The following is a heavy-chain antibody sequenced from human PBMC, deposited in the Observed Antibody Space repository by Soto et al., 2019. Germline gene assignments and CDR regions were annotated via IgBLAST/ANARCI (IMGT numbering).Heavy chain of an antibody. J-gene: IGHJ2*01. Sequence: EVQLVESGGGLVRPGGSLRLSCAASGFTFNTAWMNWIRQGPGKGLEWVGRLKSIIDGGTTDYAAPVEGRFTISRDDSRKTLYLEMNSLETEDTAIYYCASSRGDHDPANWYFDLWGRGTLVTVSS. CDR3: ASSRGDHDPANWYFDL. CDR1: GFTFNTAW. CDR2: LKSIIDGGTT. V-gene: IGHV3-15*07. D-gene: IGHD1-1*01.